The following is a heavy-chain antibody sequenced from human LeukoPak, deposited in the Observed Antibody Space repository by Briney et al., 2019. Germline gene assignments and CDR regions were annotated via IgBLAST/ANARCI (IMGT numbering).Heavy chain of an antibody. D-gene: IGHD3-22*01. Sequence: GASVKVSCKASGYTFTSYGIIWVRQAPGQGLEWMGWISAYNGNTNYAQKLQGRVTMTTDTSTSTAYMELRSLRSDDTAVYYCASSGAHTYYYDSSGYYFSWGQGTLVTVSS. CDR1: GYTFTSYG. CDR3: ASSGAHTYYYDSSGYYFS. J-gene: IGHJ4*02. CDR2: ISAYNGNT. V-gene: IGHV1-18*01.